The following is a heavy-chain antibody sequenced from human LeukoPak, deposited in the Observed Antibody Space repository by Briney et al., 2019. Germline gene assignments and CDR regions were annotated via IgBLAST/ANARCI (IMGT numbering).Heavy chain of an antibody. Sequence: ASVKVSCKASGYTFTGYYMHWVRQAPGQGLEWMGWINPNSGGTNYAQKFQGRVTMTRDTSISTAYMELSRLRSDDTAVYYCARDLITMVRGVKYYYYYMDVWGKGTTVTVSS. D-gene: IGHD3-10*01. J-gene: IGHJ6*03. CDR1: GYTFTGYY. CDR3: ARDLITMVRGVKYYYYYMDV. V-gene: IGHV1-2*02. CDR2: INPNSGGT.